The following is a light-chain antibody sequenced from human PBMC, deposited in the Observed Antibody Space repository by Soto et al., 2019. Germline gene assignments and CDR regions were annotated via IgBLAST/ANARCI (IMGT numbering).Light chain of an antibody. CDR3: QQYGNLPFT. CDR1: QSVTSNY. CDR2: GAS. V-gene: IGKV3-20*01. Sequence: EIVLTQSPGTLSLSPGERATLSCRASQSVTSNYLAWYQQKPGQAPRLLIYGASSRATGIPDRFSGSGSGTDFTLTISRLEPEDFAVYYCQQYGNLPFTFGQGTRLEIK. J-gene: IGKJ5*01.